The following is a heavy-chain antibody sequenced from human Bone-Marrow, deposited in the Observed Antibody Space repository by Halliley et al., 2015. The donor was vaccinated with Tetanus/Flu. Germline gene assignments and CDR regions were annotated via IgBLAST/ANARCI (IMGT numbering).Heavy chain of an antibody. CDR1: GFTFSRYE. D-gene: IGHD5-12*01. V-gene: IGHV3-48*03. CDR2: VSSSGSII. J-gene: IGHJ6*02. CDR3: ARDGPVALLTQYDYYGMDV. Sequence: SLRLSCAASGFTFSRYEMNWVRQAPGKGLEWVSYVSSSGSIIYYADSVKCLFTISRDNAKNSLYLQMNSLRSEDTAVYYCARDGPVALLTQYDYYGMDVWGQGTPVTFSS.